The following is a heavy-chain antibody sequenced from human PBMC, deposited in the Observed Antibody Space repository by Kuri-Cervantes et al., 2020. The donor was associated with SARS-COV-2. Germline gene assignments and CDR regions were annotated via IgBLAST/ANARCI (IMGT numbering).Heavy chain of an antibody. V-gene: IGHV3-66*01. CDR1: GGSISSSSYY. Sequence: ETLSLTCTVSGGSISSSSYYWGWIRQPPGKGLEWVSVIYSGGSTYYADSVKGRFTISRDNSKNTVYLQMNSLRAEDTAVYYCEGRIVEASSDYWGHGTLVTVSS. CDR3: EGRIVEASSDY. D-gene: IGHD1-26*01. J-gene: IGHJ4*01. CDR2: IYSGGST.